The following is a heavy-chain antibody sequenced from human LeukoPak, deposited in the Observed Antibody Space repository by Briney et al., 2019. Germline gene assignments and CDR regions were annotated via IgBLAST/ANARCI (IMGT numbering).Heavy chain of an antibody. J-gene: IGHJ4*02. CDR2: INHSESA. CDR3: ARGHPTVIREGHDY. V-gene: IGHV4-34*01. Sequence: SQTLSLTCAVYGGSFSGYYWSWIRQSPGKGLELIGEINHSESANYNPPLKSRATISVDTSKNQFSLKLSSVTAADTAVYYCARGHPTVIREGHDYWGQGILVTVSS. D-gene: IGHD4-17*01. CDR1: GGSFSGYY.